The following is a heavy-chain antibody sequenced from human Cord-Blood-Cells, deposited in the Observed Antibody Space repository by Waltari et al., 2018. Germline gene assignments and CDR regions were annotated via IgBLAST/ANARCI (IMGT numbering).Heavy chain of an antibody. D-gene: IGHD1-1*01. J-gene: IGHJ3*02. CDR2: IYHSGST. V-gene: IGHV4-30-2*01. CDR1: GGSISSGGYS. Sequence: SGSGLVKPSQTLSLTCAVSGGSISSGGYSWSWIRQPPGKGLEWIGYIYHSGSTYYNPSLKSRVTISVDRSKNQFSLKLSSVTAADTAVYYCARQTGTDAFDIWGQGTMVTVSS. CDR3: ARQTGTDAFDI.